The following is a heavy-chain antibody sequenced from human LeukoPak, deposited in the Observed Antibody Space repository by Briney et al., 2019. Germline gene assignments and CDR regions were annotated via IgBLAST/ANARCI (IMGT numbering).Heavy chain of an antibody. CDR1: GYTFTGYY. D-gene: IGHD3-16*02. CDR2: INPNSGGT. J-gene: IGHJ4*02. Sequence: GASVKVSCKASGYTFTGYYMHWVRQAPGQGLEWMGWINPNSGGTNYAQKFQGRVTMTRDTSISTAYMELSRLRSDDTAVYYCARGETIMITFGGVIVIDAPSGYWGRGTLVTVSS. V-gene: IGHV1-2*02. CDR3: ARGETIMITFGGVIVIDAPSGY.